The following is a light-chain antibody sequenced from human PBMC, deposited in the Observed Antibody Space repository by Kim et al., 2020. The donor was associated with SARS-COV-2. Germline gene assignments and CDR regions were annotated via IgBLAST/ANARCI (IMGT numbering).Light chain of an antibody. CDR3: QQSYTTPRT. CDR1: QTIRSK. CDR2: AVS. V-gene: IGKV1-39*01. Sequence: DIQLTQSPSSLSASVGDRVTITCRASQTIRSKLNWYQQKPGKAPKLLIYAVSRLQSGVPSRFSGSGSGTDFTLTISSLQPEDFATYYCQQSYTTPRTFGQGTKVDIK. J-gene: IGKJ1*01.